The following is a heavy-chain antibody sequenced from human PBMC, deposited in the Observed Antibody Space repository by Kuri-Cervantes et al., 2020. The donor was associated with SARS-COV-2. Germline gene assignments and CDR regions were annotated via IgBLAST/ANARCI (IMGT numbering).Heavy chain of an antibody. J-gene: IGHJ6*03. CDR3: ATSGYCSSTSCYPPPYYYYYYMDV. V-gene: IGHV4-30-2*01. CDR1: GGSISSGDYY. D-gene: IGHD2-2*01. CDR2: IFHSGSA. Sequence: SCTVSGGSISSGDYYWNWFRQPPGKGLEWIGYIFHSGSAYYNPSLKSRVTISVDTSKNQFSLKLSSVTAADTAVYYCATSGYCSSTSCYPPPYYYYYYMDVWGKGTTVTVSS.